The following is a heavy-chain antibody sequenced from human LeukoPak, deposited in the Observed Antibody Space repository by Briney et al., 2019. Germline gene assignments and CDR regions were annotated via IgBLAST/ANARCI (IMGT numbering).Heavy chain of an antibody. CDR3: ARSDVVVPAAYYYYYYYMDV. Sequence: ASVKVSCKASGGTFSSYTISWVRQAPGQGLEWMGRIIPILGIANYAQKFQGRVTITADKSTSTAYMELSSLRSEDTAVYYCARSDVVVPAAYYYYYYYMDVWGKGTTVTVSS. CDR2: IIPILGIA. V-gene: IGHV1-69*02. CDR1: GGTFSSYT. D-gene: IGHD2-2*01. J-gene: IGHJ6*03.